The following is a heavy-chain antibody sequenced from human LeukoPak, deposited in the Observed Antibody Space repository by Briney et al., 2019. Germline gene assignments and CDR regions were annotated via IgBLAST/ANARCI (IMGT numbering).Heavy chain of an antibody. CDR2: LTGSGDNT. J-gene: IGHJ3*01. CDR3: TKVRAADYYDSRN. Sequence: GGSLRLSCEASGFTFSGYSMNWVRQAPGKGLEWVSGLTGSGDNTYYADSVKGRFTISRDNSKNTLYLQMNSLRVEDTAVYYCTKVRAADYYDSRNWGQGTMVTVSS. CDR1: GFTFSGYS. V-gene: IGHV3-23*01. D-gene: IGHD3-22*01.